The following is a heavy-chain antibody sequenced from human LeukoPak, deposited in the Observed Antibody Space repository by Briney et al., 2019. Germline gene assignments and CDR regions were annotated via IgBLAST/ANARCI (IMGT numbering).Heavy chain of an antibody. J-gene: IGHJ4*02. D-gene: IGHD3-10*01. Sequence: SGGSLRLSXAASGFTFSSYSMNWVRQAPGKGLEWLSSISSSSYIYYADSVKGRFTISRDNAKNSLYLQMNSLRAEDTAVYYCARDGYYGSGSYGFDYWGQGTLVTVSS. CDR1: GFTFSSYS. CDR3: ARDGYYGSGSYGFDY. V-gene: IGHV3-21*01. CDR2: ISSSSYI.